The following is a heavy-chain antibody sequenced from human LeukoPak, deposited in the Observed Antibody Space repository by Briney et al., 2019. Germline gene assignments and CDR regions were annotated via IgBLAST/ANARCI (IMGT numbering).Heavy chain of an antibody. J-gene: IGHJ4*02. D-gene: IGHD1-26*01. V-gene: IGHV3-23*01. CDR1: GFTFSNYA. CDR3: AKYLAGSGSYSFDY. CDR2: ISGSGGST. Sequence: GGSLRLSCAASGFTFSNYAMNWVRQAPGRGLEWVSPISGSGGSTYYADSVKGRFTISRDNSKNTLYLQMNSLRAEDTAVYYCAKYLAGSGSYSFDYWGQGTLVTVSS.